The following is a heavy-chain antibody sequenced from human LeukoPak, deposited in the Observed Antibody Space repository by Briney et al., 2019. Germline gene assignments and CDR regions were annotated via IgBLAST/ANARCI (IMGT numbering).Heavy chain of an antibody. CDR2: IKQDGSET. CDR3: AKERNIVVVTATTN. Sequence: GGSLRLSCAASGFTFGNSWMTWVRQAPGKGLEWVASIKQDGSETYYVDSVKGRFTISRDNSKTTLSLQMNSLRVEDTAVYYCAKERNIVVVTATTNWGQGTLVTVSS. V-gene: IGHV3-7*03. J-gene: IGHJ4*02. D-gene: IGHD2-21*02. CDR1: GFTFGNSW.